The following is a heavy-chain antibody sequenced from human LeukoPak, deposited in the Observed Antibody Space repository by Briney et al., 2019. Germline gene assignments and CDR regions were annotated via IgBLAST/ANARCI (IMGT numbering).Heavy chain of an antibody. D-gene: IGHD2-8*01. V-gene: IGHV4-39*07. CDR3: ARGLKDAFDI. CDR1: GGSISSSSYY. Sequence: SETLSLTCTVSGGSISSSSYYWGWIRQPPGKGLEWIGSIYYSGGTYYNPSLKSRVTISVDTSKNQFSLKLSSVTAADTAVYYCARGLKDAFDIWGQGTMVTVSS. J-gene: IGHJ3*02. CDR2: IYYSGGT.